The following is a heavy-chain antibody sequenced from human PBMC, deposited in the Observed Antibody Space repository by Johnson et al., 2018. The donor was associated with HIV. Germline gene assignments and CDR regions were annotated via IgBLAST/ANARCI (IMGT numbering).Heavy chain of an antibody. V-gene: IGHV3-13*01. J-gene: IGHJ3*02. D-gene: IGHD4-17*01. CDR2: IGTAGDT. Sequence: EVQLVESGGGLVKPGGSLRLSCAASGFTFSSYDMHWVRQATGKGLEWVSAIGTAGDTYYPGSVKGRFTISSENAKNSLYLQMNSLRDGDTAVYYCARAYGDYEDDFYIWGQGKMVTVSS. CDR1: GFTFSSYD. CDR3: ARAYGDYEDDFYI.